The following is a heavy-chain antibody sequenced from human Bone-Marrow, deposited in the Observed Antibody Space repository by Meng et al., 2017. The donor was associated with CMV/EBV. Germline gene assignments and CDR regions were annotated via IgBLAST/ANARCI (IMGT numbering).Heavy chain of an antibody. CDR2: IYRDDSI. V-gene: IGHV3-53*01. J-gene: IGHJ2*01. CDR1: GFSIISNY. Sequence: GGSLRLSCAASGFSIISNYMTWVRQAPGRGLEWVSFIYRDDSISYADSVKGRFTISRDKSKNTLYLQMNSLRVEDMAVYYCARCPPEVVRGYWYFELWDLGTLVTVSS. CDR3: ARCPPEVVRGYWYFEL. D-gene: IGHD3-10*01.